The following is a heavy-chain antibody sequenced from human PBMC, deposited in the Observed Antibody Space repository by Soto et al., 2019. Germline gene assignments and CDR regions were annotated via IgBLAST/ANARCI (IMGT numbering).Heavy chain of an antibody. Sequence: PGGSLRLSCVASGFTFFSSFMGWVRQAPGKGLQWVANINQDGGGTYYVDPVEGRFTISRDNAKDSLYLQMNSLGGEDTAVYYCARYFRGSGRYFFDYWGQGTLVTVSS. CDR1: GFTFFSSF. CDR3: ARYFRGSGRYFFDY. CDR2: INQDGGGT. J-gene: IGHJ4*02. D-gene: IGHD6-19*01. V-gene: IGHV3-7*03.